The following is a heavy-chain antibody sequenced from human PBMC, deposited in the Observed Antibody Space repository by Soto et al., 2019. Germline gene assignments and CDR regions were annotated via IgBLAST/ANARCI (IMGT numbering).Heavy chain of an antibody. D-gene: IGHD3-3*01. Sequence: GGSLRLSCAASGFTVSSNYLSWVRQAPGKGLDWVSVIYRGGSTYYTDSVKGRFTISRDNSKNTLYLQMNSLRAEDTAVYYCARVYGDFWSGSFDYWGQGTLVTVSS. CDR3: ARVYGDFWSGSFDY. J-gene: IGHJ4*02. CDR1: GFTVSSNY. V-gene: IGHV3-66*01. CDR2: IYRGGST.